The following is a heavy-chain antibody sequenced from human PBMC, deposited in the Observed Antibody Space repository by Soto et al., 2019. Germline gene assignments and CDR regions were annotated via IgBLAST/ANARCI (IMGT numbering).Heavy chain of an antibody. J-gene: IGHJ4*02. CDR1: GISVSTSDYY. D-gene: IGHD2-2*01. V-gene: IGHV4-39*01. CDR3: AGFVVPASRNSDFDY. CDR2: IYYSGST. Sequence: SETLSLTCTVSGISVSTSDYYWGWVRQPQGKGLDWIGNIYYSGSTFYNPSLRSRVTLSVDTSKNQFSLRLNSVTVADTAVYFCAGFVVPASRNSDFDYWGQGTLVTVSS.